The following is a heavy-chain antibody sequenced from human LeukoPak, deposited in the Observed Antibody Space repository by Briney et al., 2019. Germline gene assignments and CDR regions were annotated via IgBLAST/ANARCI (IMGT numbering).Heavy chain of an antibody. CDR3: AKTEPPDYYLIDY. Sequence: SVKVSCKASGGTFSSYAISWVRQAPGQGLEWMGGIIPIFGTANYAQKFQGRVTITADESTSTAYMELSSLRSEDTAVYYCAKTEPPDYYLIDYWGQGTLVTVSS. V-gene: IGHV1-69*13. CDR1: GGTFSSYA. CDR2: IIPIFGTA. J-gene: IGHJ4*02. D-gene: IGHD2/OR15-2a*01.